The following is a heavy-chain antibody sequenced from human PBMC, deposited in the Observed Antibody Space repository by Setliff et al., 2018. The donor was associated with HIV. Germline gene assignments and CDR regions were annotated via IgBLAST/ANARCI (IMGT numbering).Heavy chain of an antibody. CDR1: GLTFSSHW. Sequence: GGSLRLSCAASGLTFSSHWMHWVRQAPGKGLEWVSTSGNGGIIVYTDSVKGRFTMSRDNSKNTLFLVLTSLRPEDTAVYYCAKQVSGYFDYWGQGALVTVSS. D-gene: IGHD3-10*01. CDR2: SGNGGII. V-gene: IGHV3-23*01. J-gene: IGHJ4*02. CDR3: AKQVSGYFDY.